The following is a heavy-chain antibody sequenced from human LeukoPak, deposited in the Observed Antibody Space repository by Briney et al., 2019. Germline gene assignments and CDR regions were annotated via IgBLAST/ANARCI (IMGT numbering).Heavy chain of an antibody. Sequence: SQTLSLTCTVSGGSISSGDYYWSWIRQPPGKGLEWIGYIHYSGSTYYNPSLKSRVTISVDTSKNQFSLKLSSVTAADTAVYYCARGHIVVVPAAIPRSDWFDPWGQGTLVTVSS. CDR2: IHYSGST. J-gene: IGHJ5*02. CDR3: ARGHIVVVPAAIPRSDWFDP. CDR1: GGSISSGDYY. D-gene: IGHD2-2*02. V-gene: IGHV4-30-4*01.